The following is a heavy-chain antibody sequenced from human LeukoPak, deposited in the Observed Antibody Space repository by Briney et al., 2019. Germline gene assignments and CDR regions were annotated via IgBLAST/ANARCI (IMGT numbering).Heavy chain of an antibody. J-gene: IGHJ4*02. V-gene: IGHV3-48*03. Sequence: GGSRRLSCAASGFTFSSYEMNWVRQAPGKGLEWVSYISSSGSTIYYADSVKGRFTISRDNAKNSLYLQVNSLRAEDTAVYYCARDPESNWGDYWGQGTLVTVSS. CDR2: ISSSGSTI. D-gene: IGHD7-27*01. CDR3: ARDPESNWGDY. CDR1: GFTFSSYE.